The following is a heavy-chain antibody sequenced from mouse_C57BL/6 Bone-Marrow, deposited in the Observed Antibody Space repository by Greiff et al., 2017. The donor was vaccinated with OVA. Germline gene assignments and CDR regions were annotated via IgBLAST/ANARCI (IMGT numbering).Heavy chain of an antibody. CDR1: GYTFTSYW. J-gene: IGHJ2*01. V-gene: IGHV1-61*01. Sequence: VQLQQPGAELVRPGSSVKLSCKASGYTFTSYWMAWVKQRPGQGLEWIGNIYPSDSETHYNQKFKDKATLTVDKSSSTAYMQLSSLTSEDSAVYYCARSRGGMVTNYFDYWGQGTTLTVSS. CDR3: ARSRGGMVTNYFDY. CDR2: IYPSDSET. D-gene: IGHD2-2*01.